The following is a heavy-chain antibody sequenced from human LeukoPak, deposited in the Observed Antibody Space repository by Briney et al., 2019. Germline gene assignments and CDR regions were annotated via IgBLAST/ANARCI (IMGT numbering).Heavy chain of an antibody. CDR3: ARDPWGEYYYDSSANAFDI. V-gene: IGHV1-69-2*01. J-gene: IGHJ3*02. CDR2: VDPEDGET. Sequence: GASVKVSCKAFGYTFTDYYIHWVKEAPGKGLEWMGRVDPEDGETTYAEKFQGRVTITADTSTDTAYMELNNLRSEDTAVYYCARDPWGEYYYDSSANAFDIWGQGTRVTVSS. D-gene: IGHD3-22*01. CDR1: GYTFTDYY.